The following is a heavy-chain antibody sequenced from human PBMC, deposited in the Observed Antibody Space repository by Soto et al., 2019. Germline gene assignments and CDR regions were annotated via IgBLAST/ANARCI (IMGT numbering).Heavy chain of an antibody. J-gene: IGHJ5*02. D-gene: IGHD3-22*01. CDR1: GGTFSSYA. CDR2: IIPIFGTA. CDR3: ARDRRPSSGYYPSWFDP. V-gene: IGHV1-69*12. Sequence: QVQLVQSGAEVKKPGSSVKVSCKASGGTFSSYAITWVRQAPGQGPEWMGGIIPIFGTANYAQKFQGRVTVTADESTSKAYMELSSLRAEDTAVYYCARDRRPSSGYYPSWFDPWGQGTLVTVSS.